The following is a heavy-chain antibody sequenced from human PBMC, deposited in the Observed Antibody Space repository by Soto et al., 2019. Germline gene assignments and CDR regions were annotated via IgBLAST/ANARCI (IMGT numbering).Heavy chain of an antibody. V-gene: IGHV4-39*01. CDR2: IYYSGST. D-gene: IGHD4-17*01. Sequence: PSETLSLTCTVSGGSISSSSYYWGWIRQPPGKGLEWIGSIYYSGSTYYNPSLKSRVTISVDTSKNQFSLKLSSVTAADTAVYYCARCRGDYDAGTNWFDPWGQGALVTVSS. CDR3: ARCRGDYDAGTNWFDP. J-gene: IGHJ5*02. CDR1: GGSISSSSYY.